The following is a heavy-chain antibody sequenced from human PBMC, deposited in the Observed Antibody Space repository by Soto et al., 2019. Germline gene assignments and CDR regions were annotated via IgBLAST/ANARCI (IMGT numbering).Heavy chain of an antibody. J-gene: IGHJ6*02. CDR3: ARDKDRLQLGGNYYYIMDV. CDR2: IIPIFPTP. CDR1: GGTFRTNA. V-gene: IGHV1-69*12. D-gene: IGHD1-1*01. Sequence: QVQLVQSGAEVKKPGSSVKISCKASGGTFRTNAFSWVRQAPGQGPEWMGGIIPIFPTPDYAQKFQSRVTITADESTTTTYMELSSLRSEDTAIYYCARDKDRLQLGGNYYYIMDVWGQGTTVTVSS.